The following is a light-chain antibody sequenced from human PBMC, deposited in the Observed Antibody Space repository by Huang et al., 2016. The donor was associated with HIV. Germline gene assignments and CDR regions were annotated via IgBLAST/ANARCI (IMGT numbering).Light chain of an antibody. Sequence: DVVMTQSPLFLPVTLGQPASISCRSSQSLVHSDGNTYLTWFQHRPGQSPRRLIYKGSNRDSGGPDRFSGSGSGTDFTLKISRVEAEDLGVYYCMQGTHWPPYTFGQGTKLEIK. CDR3: MQGTHWPPYT. CDR2: KGS. CDR1: QSLVHSDGNTY. V-gene: IGKV2-30*02. J-gene: IGKJ2*01.